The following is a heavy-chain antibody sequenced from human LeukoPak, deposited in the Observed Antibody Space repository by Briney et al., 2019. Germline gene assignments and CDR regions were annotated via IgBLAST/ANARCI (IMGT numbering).Heavy chain of an antibody. Sequence: SGGSLRLSCAASGFTFSGYWMHWVRQAPGKGLVWVSRTNRDDSDTSYADSVKGRFTISRDKAKSTLYLQMNSLRVEDTAVYYCARSASYFDTSGQDYWGQGTLVTVSS. CDR3: ARSASYFDTSGQDY. CDR2: TNRDDSDT. D-gene: IGHD3-22*01. CDR1: GFTFSGYW. J-gene: IGHJ4*02. V-gene: IGHV3-74*01.